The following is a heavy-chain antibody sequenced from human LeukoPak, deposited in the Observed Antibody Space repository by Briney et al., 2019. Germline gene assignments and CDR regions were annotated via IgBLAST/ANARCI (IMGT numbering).Heavy chain of an antibody. V-gene: IGHV3-9*01. CDR3: AKDIGYSYGYYYYYGMDV. D-gene: IGHD5-18*01. Sequence: GGSLRLSCAASGFTFDDYAMHWVRQAPGKGLEWVSGISWNSGSIGYADSVKGRFTISRDNAKNSLYLQMNSLRAEDTALYYCAKDIGYSYGYYYYYGMDVWGQGTTVTASS. CDR2: ISWNSGSI. CDR1: GFTFDDYA. J-gene: IGHJ6*02.